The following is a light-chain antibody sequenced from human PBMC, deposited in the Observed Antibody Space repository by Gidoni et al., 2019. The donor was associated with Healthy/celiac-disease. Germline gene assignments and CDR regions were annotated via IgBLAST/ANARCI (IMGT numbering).Light chain of an antibody. CDR1: SSDVGGYNY. CDR2: DVS. CDR3: SSYTSSSTQV. Sequence: QSALTQPASVSGSPGQSITISCTGTSSDVGGYNYVSWYQQHPGKAPKLMIYDVSNRPSGVSNRFSGSKSGNTASLTISRLQAGDEADYYCSSYTSSSTQVFGTGTKVTVL. J-gene: IGLJ1*01. V-gene: IGLV2-14*01.